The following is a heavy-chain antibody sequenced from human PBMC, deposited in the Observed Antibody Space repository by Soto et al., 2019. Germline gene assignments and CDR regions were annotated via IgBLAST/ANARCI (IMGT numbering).Heavy chain of an antibody. Sequence: GASVKVSCKASGYTFTKYYIHWVRQAPGQGLQWLGIINPSGGATTYAKKFQGRVTMTRDTSTRTVFLELRSLRSEDTAIFYCATSRGLYDYGSTWGQGTLVTVSS. CDR3: ATSRGLYDYGST. CDR2: INPSGGAT. CDR1: GYTFTKYY. D-gene: IGHD4-17*01. J-gene: IGHJ5*02. V-gene: IGHV1-46*01.